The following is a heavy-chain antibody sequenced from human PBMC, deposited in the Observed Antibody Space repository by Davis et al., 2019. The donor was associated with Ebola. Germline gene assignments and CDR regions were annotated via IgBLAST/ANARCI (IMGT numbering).Heavy chain of an antibody. Sequence: GESLKISCAASGFSISSNWMSWVRQAPGKGLEWVANIKQDGSEKNYVDSVKGRFTISRDNAKNSLYLQMNSLRDGDAAVYYCARSTLYKFDYWGQGTLVTVSS. V-gene: IGHV3-7*01. CDR3: ARSTLYKFDY. D-gene: IGHD1-14*01. CDR1: GFSISSNW. J-gene: IGHJ4*02. CDR2: IKQDGSEK.